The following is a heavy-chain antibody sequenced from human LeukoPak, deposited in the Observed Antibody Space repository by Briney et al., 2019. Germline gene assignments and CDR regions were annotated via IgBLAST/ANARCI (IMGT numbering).Heavy chain of an antibody. CDR3: ARDGAGFDY. J-gene: IGHJ4*02. D-gene: IGHD1-26*01. Sequence: GGSLRLSCAASGFTFSSYAMSWVRQAPGKGLEWVSAISGSGGSTYYADSAKGRFTISRDNSKNTLYLQTNSLRAEDTAVYYCARDGAGFDYWGQGTLVTVSS. CDR2: ISGSGGST. V-gene: IGHV3-23*01. CDR1: GFTFSSYA.